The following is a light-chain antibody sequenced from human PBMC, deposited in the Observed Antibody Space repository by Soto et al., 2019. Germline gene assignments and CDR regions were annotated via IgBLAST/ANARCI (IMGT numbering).Light chain of an antibody. CDR2: EVS. J-gene: IGLJ1*01. CDR3: SSYAGSNNFV. V-gene: IGLV2-8*01. CDR1: SSDVGGYKY. Sequence: QSALTQPPSASGSPGQSVTISCTGTSSDVGGYKYVSWYQQHPGKAPKLMNYEVSKRPSGVPDRFSGSKSDNTASLTVSGLQAEDEADYYCSSYAGSNNFVFGTGTKVTVL.